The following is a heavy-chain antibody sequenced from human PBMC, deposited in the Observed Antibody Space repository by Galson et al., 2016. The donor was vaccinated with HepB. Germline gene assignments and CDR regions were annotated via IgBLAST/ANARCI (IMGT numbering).Heavy chain of an antibody. CDR1: GGSFSGYV. V-gene: IGHV1-69*13. D-gene: IGHD1-26*01. CDR2: VIPISGTT. J-gene: IGHJ4*02. Sequence: SVKVSCKASGGSFSGYVIDWVRQAPGQGLEWMGRVIPISGTTDYAQNFQGRVTITADESTSTAYMELSSLRPDDTAVYFCAREGVGATFVYWGQGTLVTASS. CDR3: AREGVGATFVY.